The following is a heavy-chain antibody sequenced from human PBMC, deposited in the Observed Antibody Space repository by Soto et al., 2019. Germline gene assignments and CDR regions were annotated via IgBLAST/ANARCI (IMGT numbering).Heavy chain of an antibody. V-gene: IGHV3-30-3*01. J-gene: IGHJ4*02. D-gene: IGHD4-17*01. Sequence: QVQLVESGGGVVQPGRSLRLSCAASGFTFSSYAMHWVRQAPGKGLEWVAVISYDGSNKYYADSVKGRFTISRDNSKNTLYLQMNSLRAEDTAVYYCARGLSGYGDDEGGDYWGQGTLVTVSS. CDR2: ISYDGSNK. CDR1: GFTFSSYA. CDR3: ARGLSGYGDDEGGDY.